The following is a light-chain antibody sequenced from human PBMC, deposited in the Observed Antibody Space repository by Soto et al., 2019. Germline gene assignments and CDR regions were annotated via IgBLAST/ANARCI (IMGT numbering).Light chain of an antibody. Sequence: EIVLTQSPATLSLSPGERATLSCRASQSVSSSLAWYQQKPGQAPRLLIYGASNGGTGTPARFSGAGSGTDFTLTISSLEPEDFAVYYCQQRYNWPLTFGGGTKVEIK. V-gene: IGKV3-11*01. CDR2: GAS. CDR1: QSVSSS. J-gene: IGKJ4*01. CDR3: QQRYNWPLT.